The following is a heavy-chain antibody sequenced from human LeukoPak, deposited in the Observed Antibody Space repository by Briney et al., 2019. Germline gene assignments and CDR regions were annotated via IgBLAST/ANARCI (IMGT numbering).Heavy chain of an antibody. Sequence: GGSLRLSCAASGLTFSSYGMHWVRQAPGKGLEWVAFIRYDGSNKYYADSVKGRFTISRDNAKNSLYLQMNSLRAEDTAIYYCARAAKTYDYWGQGTLVTVSS. CDR2: IRYDGSNK. J-gene: IGHJ4*02. V-gene: IGHV3-30*02. CDR1: GLTFSSYG. CDR3: ARAAKTYDY.